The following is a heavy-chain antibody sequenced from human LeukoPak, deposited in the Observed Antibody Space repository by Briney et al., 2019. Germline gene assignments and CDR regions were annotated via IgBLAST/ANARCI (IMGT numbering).Heavy chain of an antibody. CDR3: ARGMAAAGHDAFDI. V-gene: IGHV4-4*07. CDR1: GGSISSYY. Sequence: SETLSLTCTVSGGSISSYYWSWIRQPAGKGLEWIGRIYTSGSTNYNPSLKSRVTMSVDTSKNQFSLKLSSVTAADTAVYYCARGMAAAGHDAFDIWGQGTMVTVSS. CDR2: IYTSGST. D-gene: IGHD6-13*01. J-gene: IGHJ3*02.